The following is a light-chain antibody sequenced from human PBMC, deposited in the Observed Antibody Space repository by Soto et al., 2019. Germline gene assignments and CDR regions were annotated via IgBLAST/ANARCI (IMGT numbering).Light chain of an antibody. J-gene: IGLJ2*01. CDR3: SSYTNINTHVV. CDR2: DVS. Sequence: QSALTQPASVSGSPGQSITISCTGTSSDVGAYNYVSWYQQHPGKAPKLMISDVSNRPSGVSNRFSGSKSGNTASLTISGLQAEDEADYYCSSYTNINTHVVFGGGTKLTVL. CDR1: SSDVGAYNY. V-gene: IGLV2-14*01.